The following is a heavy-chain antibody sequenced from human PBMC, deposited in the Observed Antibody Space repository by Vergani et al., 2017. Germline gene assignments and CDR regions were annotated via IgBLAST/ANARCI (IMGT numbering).Heavy chain of an antibody. CDR1: EYSFGNYW. Sequence: EVALVQSGPEMRKPGEALKISCKGSEYSFGNYWIGWVSQMPGKGLEWMGIIYPGDSYNRYSPSFQGQVTISADKSLSTPYLQWSSLKASDSAMYYCESVGRGYCMSTSCYNWFDPWGQGTLVTVSS. J-gene: IGHJ5*02. D-gene: IGHD2-2*01. CDR3: ESVGRGYCMSTSCYNWFDP. CDR2: IYPGDSYN. V-gene: IGHV5-51*03.